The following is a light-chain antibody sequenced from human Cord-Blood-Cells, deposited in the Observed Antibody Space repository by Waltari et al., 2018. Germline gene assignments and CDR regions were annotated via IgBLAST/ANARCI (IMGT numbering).Light chain of an antibody. Sequence: QSALTQPASVSGSPGQSITISCTGTSSDVGSYNLVSWYQQHPGKAPKHMIYEGSKRPPGVSNRFSGSKSGNTASLTISGLQAEDEADYYCCSYAGSSTFEVFGGGTKLTVL. J-gene: IGLJ2*01. V-gene: IGLV2-23*03. CDR3: CSYAGSSTFEV. CDR2: EGS. CDR1: SSDVGSYNL.